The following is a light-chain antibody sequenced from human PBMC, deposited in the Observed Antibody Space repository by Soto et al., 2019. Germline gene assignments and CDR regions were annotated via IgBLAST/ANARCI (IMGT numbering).Light chain of an antibody. Sequence: EIVLAQSAGTLSLSPVERATLSCRASQSVTNSFLAWYQQKPGQAPRLLIYGASRRATGIPDRFTGSGSGTDFTLTISRLEPEDFAVYYCQQYVSSPWAFGQGTKVDIK. V-gene: IGKV3-20*01. J-gene: IGKJ1*01. CDR2: GAS. CDR3: QQYVSSPWA. CDR1: QSVTNSF.